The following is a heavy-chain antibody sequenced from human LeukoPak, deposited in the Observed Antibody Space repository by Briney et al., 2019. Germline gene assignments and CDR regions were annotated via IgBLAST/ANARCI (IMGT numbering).Heavy chain of an antibody. J-gene: IGHJ3*02. CDR2: IYYSGST. V-gene: IGHV4-59*08. Sequence: SETLSLTCTVSGGSISSYYWSWIRQPPGKGLEWIGYIYYSGSTNYNPSLKSRVTISVDTSKNQFSLKLSSVTAADTAVYYCARHWATQDAFDIWGQGTMVTVSS. D-gene: IGHD5-24*01. CDR1: GGSISSYY. CDR3: ARHWATQDAFDI.